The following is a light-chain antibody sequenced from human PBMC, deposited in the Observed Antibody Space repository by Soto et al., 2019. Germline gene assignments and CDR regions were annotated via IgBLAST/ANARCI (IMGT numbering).Light chain of an antibody. J-gene: IGLJ1*01. Sequence: SVLAHPASVSWSPGQSITISCTGTSSDVGGYNYVSWYQLHPGKAPKLIIYEVSNRPSGVSNRFSGSKSGNTASLTISGLQAEDEADYYCSSYTSSTAYVFGTGTKVTVL. V-gene: IGLV2-14*01. CDR1: SSDVGGYNY. CDR3: SSYTSSTAYV. CDR2: EVS.